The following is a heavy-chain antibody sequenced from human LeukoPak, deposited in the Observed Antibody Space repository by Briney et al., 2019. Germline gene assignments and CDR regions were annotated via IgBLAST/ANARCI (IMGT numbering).Heavy chain of an antibody. J-gene: IGHJ4*02. Sequence: GGSLRLSCAASGFIFSDSAIHWVRQASGKGLEWVGRIRSKANSYATAYAASVKGRFTISRDDSKNTAYLQMNSLKTEDTAVYYCARDLDPSSSPFPYYFDYWGQGTLVTVSS. CDR1: GFIFSDSA. V-gene: IGHV3-73*01. CDR3: ARDLDPSSSPFPYYFDY. D-gene: IGHD6-6*01. CDR2: IRSKANSYAT.